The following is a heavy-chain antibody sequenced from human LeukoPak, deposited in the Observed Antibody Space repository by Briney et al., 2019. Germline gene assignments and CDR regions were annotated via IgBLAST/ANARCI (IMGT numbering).Heavy chain of an antibody. CDR2: INWYGGST. J-gene: IGHJ6*03. CDR1: GFTFDDYG. V-gene: IGHV3-20*04. CDR3: ARDGAPWNYYYYYMDV. Sequence: GGSLRLSCAASGFTFDDYGMSWVRQAPGKGLEWVSGINWYGGSTGYADSVKGRFTISRDNAKNSLYLQMNSLRAEDTALYYCARDGAPWNYYYYYMDVWGKGTTVTVSS. D-gene: IGHD3-16*01.